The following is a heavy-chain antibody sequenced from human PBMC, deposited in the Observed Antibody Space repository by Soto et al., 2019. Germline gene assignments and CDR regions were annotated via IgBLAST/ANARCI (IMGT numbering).Heavy chain of an antibody. D-gene: IGHD6-19*01. CDR3: ARHVNLPLAGTGLDA. Sequence: SETLSLTCTVSGGSISNYYWSWIRQPPGKGLEWIGYIYNIGSTNYNPSLRSRDTMSMDTSQEQFSLKLSSVTATDTAVYYCARHVNLPLAGTGLDAWGRGTLVT. J-gene: IGHJ5*02. CDR2: IYNIGST. CDR1: GGSISNYY. V-gene: IGHV4-59*08.